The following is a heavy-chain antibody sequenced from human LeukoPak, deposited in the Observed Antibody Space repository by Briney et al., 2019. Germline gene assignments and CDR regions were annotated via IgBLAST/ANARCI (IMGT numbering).Heavy chain of an antibody. Sequence: GRSLRLSCAASAASVFTFSSYAMQWVRQAPGKGLEGVAVIWYDGSNKSYGDSAKGRFTISRDNSKNTVYLQMNSLRAEDTAVYYCAKDISGGSGSSQSLQYWGQGTLVTVSS. V-gene: IGHV3-33*06. CDR1: VFTFSSYA. CDR3: AKDISGGSGSSQSLQY. CDR2: IWYDGSNK. J-gene: IGHJ1*01. D-gene: IGHD3-16*01.